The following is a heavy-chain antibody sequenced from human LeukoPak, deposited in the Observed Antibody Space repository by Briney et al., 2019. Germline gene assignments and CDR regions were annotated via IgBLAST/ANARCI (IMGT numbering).Heavy chain of an antibody. CDR2: IYHSGST. CDR3: ASWNYPLDAFDI. CDR1: GCSISSGGYY. J-gene: IGHJ3*02. V-gene: IGHV4-30-2*01. D-gene: IGHD1-7*01. Sequence: SETLSLTCTVSGCSISSGGYYWSWIRQPPGKGLEWIGYIYHSGSTYYNPSLKSRVTISVDRSKNQFSLKLSSVTAADTAVYYCASWNYPLDAFDIWGQGTMVTVSS.